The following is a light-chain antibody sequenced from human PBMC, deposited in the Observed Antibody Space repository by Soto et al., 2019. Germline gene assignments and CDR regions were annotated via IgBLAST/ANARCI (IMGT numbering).Light chain of an antibody. J-gene: IGKJ5*01. CDR2: AAS. Sequence: DIQLTQPPSFLSASVGDRVTITSRASVGSSSDLSWYQQKPGKAPKLRIYAASTLQSGVPSRFSGSGSGTEFPLTISSLQPEDFATYYCQQLNSYLPITFGQGTLLE. V-gene: IGKV1-9*01. CDR1: VGSSSD. CDR3: QQLNSYLPIT.